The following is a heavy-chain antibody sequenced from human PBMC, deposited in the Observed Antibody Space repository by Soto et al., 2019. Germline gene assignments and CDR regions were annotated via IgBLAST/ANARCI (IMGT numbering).Heavy chain of an antibody. CDR2: ISGSGGST. D-gene: IGHD6-19*01. Sequence: GSLRLSCAASGFTFSSYAMSWVRQAPGKGLEWVSAISGSGGSTYHADSVKGQFTISRDNSKNTLYLQMNSLRAEDTAVYYCAKDVFNSSGWYKLDAFDIWGQGTMVTVSS. CDR3: AKDVFNSSGWYKLDAFDI. J-gene: IGHJ3*02. V-gene: IGHV3-23*01. CDR1: GFTFSSYA.